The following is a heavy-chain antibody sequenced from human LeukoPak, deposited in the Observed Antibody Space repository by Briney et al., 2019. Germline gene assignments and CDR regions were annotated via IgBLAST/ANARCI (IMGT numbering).Heavy chain of an antibody. CDR1: GFRFNSIG. Sequence: GGSLRLSCATSGFRFNSIGIHRVRQAPGKGLEWVAFIRDGGGTEYNADSVKGRFTISRDNSRNTVYLEMNSLRVEDTAIYYCVKDHPVFDYWGQGTLVTVSS. V-gene: IGHV3-30*02. CDR2: IRDGGGTE. CDR3: VKDHPVFDY. J-gene: IGHJ4*02.